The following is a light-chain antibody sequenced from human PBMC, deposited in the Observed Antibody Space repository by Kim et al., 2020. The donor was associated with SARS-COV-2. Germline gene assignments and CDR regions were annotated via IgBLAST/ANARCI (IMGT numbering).Light chain of an antibody. J-gene: IGKJ1*01. CDR2: AAS. V-gene: IGKV1-39*01. CDR3: PQSYSTPPT. Sequence: DIQMTQSPSSLSASVGDRVTITCRASQSISSYLNWYQQKPGKAPKLLIYAASSLQSGVPSRFSGSGSGTDFTLTISSLQPEDFATYYCPQSYSTPPTFGQGTEVDI. CDR1: QSISSY.